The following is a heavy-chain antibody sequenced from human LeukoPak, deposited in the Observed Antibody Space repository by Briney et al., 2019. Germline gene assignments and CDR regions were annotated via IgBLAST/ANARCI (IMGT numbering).Heavy chain of an antibody. J-gene: IGHJ6*02. D-gene: IGHD1-26*01. V-gene: IGHV3-53*01. Sequence: PGGSLRLSCAASGFTVSSSYMSWVRQAPGKGLEWVSVFYSGGKTYYTHSVKGRFTISRDNSKNTLYLQMNSLRAEDTAVYYCARYSVGVGSYTNYGVGYYYGMDVWGQGTTVTVSS. CDR3: ARYSVGVGSYTNYGVGYYYGMDV. CDR2: FYSGGKT. CDR1: GFTVSSSY.